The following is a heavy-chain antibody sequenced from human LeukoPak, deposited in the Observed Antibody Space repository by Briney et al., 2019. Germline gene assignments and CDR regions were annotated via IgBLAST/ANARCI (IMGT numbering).Heavy chain of an antibody. J-gene: IGHJ3*02. D-gene: IGHD6-19*01. CDR3: ARDTQHSSGWDAFDI. CDR1: GGSISSYY. Sequence: PSETLSLTCTVSGGSISSYYWSWIRQPPGKGLEWIGYIYYSGSTNYNPSLESRVTISVDTSKNQFSLKLSSVTAADTAVYYCARDTQHSSGWDAFDIWGQGTMVTVSS. V-gene: IGHV4-59*01. CDR2: IYYSGST.